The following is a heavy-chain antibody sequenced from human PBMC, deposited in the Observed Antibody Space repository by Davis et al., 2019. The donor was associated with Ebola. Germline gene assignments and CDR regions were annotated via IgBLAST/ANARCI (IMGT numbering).Heavy chain of an antibody. J-gene: IGHJ5*02. D-gene: IGHD3-22*01. Sequence: SETLSLTCTVSGASITTYYWGWIRQSPEKGLEWIGYLHYSGSTNYNPSLKSRVTTSVDTSKNQFSLKLTSVTAADTAVYYCARLSYYYDNSAYSRPYNWFDPWGPGILVTVSS. V-gene: IGHV4-59*08. CDR3: ARLSYYYDNSAYSRPYNWFDP. CDR2: LHYSGST. CDR1: GASITTYY.